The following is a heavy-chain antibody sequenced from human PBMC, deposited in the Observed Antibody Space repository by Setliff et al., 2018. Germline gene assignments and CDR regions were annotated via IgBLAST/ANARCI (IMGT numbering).Heavy chain of an antibody. J-gene: IGHJ5*02. Sequence: SETLSLTCTVSGGAISNYYWSWIRQPPGKGLEWIGYIYSSGSTNYNPSLKSRVTISADTSTNQLSLKLSSVTAADTAVYYCSRGPSKVQFDTWGRGIPVTVSS. V-gene: IGHV4-4*08. CDR3: SRGPSKVQFDT. D-gene: IGHD4-4*01. CDR2: IYSSGST. CDR1: GGAISNYY.